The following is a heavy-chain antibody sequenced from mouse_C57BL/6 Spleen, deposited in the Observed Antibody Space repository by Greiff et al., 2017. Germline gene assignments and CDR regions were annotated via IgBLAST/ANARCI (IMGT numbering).Heavy chain of an antibody. D-gene: IGHD2-3*01. CDR3: AREEDGYLYAMDY. CDR1: GYTFTDYY. Sequence: EVQLQQSGPVLVKPGASVKMSCKASGYTFTDYYMNWVKQSHGKSLEWIGVINPYNGGTSYNQKFKGKATLTVDKSSSTAYMELNSLTSEDAAVYYCAREEDGYLYAMDYWGQGTSVTVSS. CDR2: INPYNGGT. V-gene: IGHV1-19*01. J-gene: IGHJ4*01.